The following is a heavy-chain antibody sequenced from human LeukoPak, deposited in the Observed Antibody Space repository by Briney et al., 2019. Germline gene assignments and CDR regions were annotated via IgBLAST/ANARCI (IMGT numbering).Heavy chain of an antibody. CDR1: GYSFTSYW. CDR2: IYPGDSDT. J-gene: IGHJ4*02. D-gene: IGHD4-17*01. CDR3: ARHLMTTVTIDY. Sequence: AGESLQISCQGSGYSFTSYWIGWVRQLPGKGLEWMGIIYPGDSDTRYSPSFQGQVTISADKSISTAYLQWSSLKASDTAMYYCARHLMTTVTIDYWGQGTLVTVSS. V-gene: IGHV5-51*01.